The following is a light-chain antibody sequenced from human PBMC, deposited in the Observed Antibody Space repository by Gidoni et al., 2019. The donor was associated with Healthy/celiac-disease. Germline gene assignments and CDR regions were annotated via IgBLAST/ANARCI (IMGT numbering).Light chain of an antibody. CDR1: SSDVGGYNY. Sequence: QSALTQPPSASGSPGQSVTISCTGTSSDVGGYNYVPWYQQHPGKAPKLMNYEVSKRPSGVPDRFSGSKSGNTASLTVSGLQAEDEADYYCSSYAGSNNLVFGGGTKLTVL. V-gene: IGLV2-8*01. J-gene: IGLJ2*01. CDR3: SSYAGSNNLV. CDR2: EVS.